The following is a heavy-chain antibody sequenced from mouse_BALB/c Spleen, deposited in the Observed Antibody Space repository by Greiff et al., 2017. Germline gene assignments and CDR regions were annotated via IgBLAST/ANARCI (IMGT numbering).Heavy chain of an antibody. CDR1: GYTFTSYW. CDR3: TRSYGCSYDWFAY. J-gene: IGHJ3*01. Sequence: QVQLQQPGAELVRPGASVKLSCKASGYTFTSYWINWVKQRPGQGLEWIGNIYPSDSYTNYNQKFKDKATLTVDKSSSTAYMQLSSPTSEDSAVYYCTRSYGCSYDWFAYWGQGTLVTVSA. D-gene: IGHD1-1*01. V-gene: IGHV1-69*02. CDR2: IYPSDSYT.